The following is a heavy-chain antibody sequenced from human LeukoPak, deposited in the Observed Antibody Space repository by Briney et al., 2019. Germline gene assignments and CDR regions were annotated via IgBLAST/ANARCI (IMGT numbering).Heavy chain of an antibody. CDR3: AKSSSWSTGLDY. D-gene: IGHD6-13*01. CDR2: ISWNSGSI. CDR1: GFTFDDYA. V-gene: IGHV3-9*03. J-gene: IGHJ4*02. Sequence: GGSLRLSCAASGFTFDDYAMHWVRQAPGKGLEWVSGISWNSGSIGYADSVKGRFTISRDNAKNSLYLQMNSLRAEDMALYYCAKSSSWSTGLDYWGQGTLVPVSS.